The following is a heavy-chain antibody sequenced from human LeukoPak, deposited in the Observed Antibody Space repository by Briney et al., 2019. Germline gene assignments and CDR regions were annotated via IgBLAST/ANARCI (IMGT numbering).Heavy chain of an antibody. Sequence: PSETLSLTCAVYGGSFSGYYWSWIRQPPGKGLEWIGEINHSGSTNYNPSLKSRVTISVDTSKNQFSLKLSSVTAADTAVYHCARGLRYRFDPWGQGTLVTVSS. D-gene: IGHD1-14*01. J-gene: IGHJ5*02. CDR3: ARGLRYRFDP. V-gene: IGHV4-34*01. CDR1: GGSFSGYY. CDR2: INHSGST.